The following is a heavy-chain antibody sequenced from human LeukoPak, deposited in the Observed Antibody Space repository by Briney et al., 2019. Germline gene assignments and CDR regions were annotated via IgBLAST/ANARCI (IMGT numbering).Heavy chain of an antibody. CDR2: INHSGST. CDR3: ARDEGGRHYYGSGSRVY. J-gene: IGHJ4*02. D-gene: IGHD3-10*01. Sequence: SETLSLTCAVDGGSFSGYYWSWIRQPPGKGLEWIGEINHSGSTNYNPSLKSRVTMSIDTSKSQFSLKLSSVTAADTAIYYCARDEGGRHYYGSGSRVYWGQGTLVTVSS. V-gene: IGHV4-34*01. CDR1: GGSFSGYY.